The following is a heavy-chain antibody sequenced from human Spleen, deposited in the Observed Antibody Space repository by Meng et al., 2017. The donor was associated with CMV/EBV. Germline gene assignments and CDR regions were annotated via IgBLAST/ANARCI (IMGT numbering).Heavy chain of an antibody. CDR2: ISWDGSIT. CDR3: TKDSVRWLISGYAMDV. J-gene: IGHJ6*02. CDR1: GVTFGNYA. Sequence: GESLKISCAAAGVTFGNYAMHWGRQVPGTGLEWVSLISWDGSITDYADSVKGRFTISRDNSKNSLNLQMNSLRPEDSALYYCTKDSVRWLISGYAMDVWGQGTTVTVSS. V-gene: IGHV3-43D*03. D-gene: IGHD3-16*01.